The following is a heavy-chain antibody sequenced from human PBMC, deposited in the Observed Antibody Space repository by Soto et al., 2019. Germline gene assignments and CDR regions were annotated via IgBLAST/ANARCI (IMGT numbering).Heavy chain of an antibody. J-gene: IGHJ4*02. D-gene: IGHD4-4*01. CDR2: INHSGGST. CDR1: GYTFTSDY. CDR3: ARSVTADY. Sequence: QVQLVQSGAEVKKPGASVKVSCKASGYTFTSDYINWVRQAPGQGLEWMGLINHSGGSTSYAQKCQGRVSMTGDRSRSAVYMELTSLRSDDTAVYYCARSVTADYWGQGTLVTVSS. V-gene: IGHV1-46*03.